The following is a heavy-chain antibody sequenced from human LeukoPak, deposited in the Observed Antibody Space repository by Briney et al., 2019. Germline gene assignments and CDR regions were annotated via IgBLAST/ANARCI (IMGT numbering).Heavy chain of an antibody. CDR3: ASRAGYDSSVDY. CDR1: GGSISSSSYF. D-gene: IGHD3-22*01. Sequence: PSETLSLTCTVSGGSISSSSYFWGWIRQPPGKGLEWIGSIYYSGSTYYNPSLKSRVTLSVDTSKNQFSLKLSSVTAADTAVYYCASRAGYDSSVDYWGQGILVTVSS. J-gene: IGHJ4*02. V-gene: IGHV4-39*07. CDR2: IYYSGST.